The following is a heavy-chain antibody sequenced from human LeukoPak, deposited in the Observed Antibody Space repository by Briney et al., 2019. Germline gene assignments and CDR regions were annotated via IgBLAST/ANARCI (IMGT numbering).Heavy chain of an antibody. CDR1: GHTFTSYG. CDR2: ISAYNGNT. CDR3: ARDVSVDPNRYYYDSSGYSFGPDY. D-gene: IGHD3-22*01. Sequence: ASVKVSCKASGHTFTSYGISWVRQAPGQGLEWMGWISAYNGNTNYAQKLQGRVTMTTDTSTSTAYMELRSLRSDDTAVYYCARDVSVDPNRYYYDSSGYSFGPDYWGQGTLVTVSS. J-gene: IGHJ4*02. V-gene: IGHV1-18*01.